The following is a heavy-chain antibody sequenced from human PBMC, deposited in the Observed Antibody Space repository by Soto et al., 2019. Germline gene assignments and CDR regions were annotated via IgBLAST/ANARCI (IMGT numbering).Heavy chain of an antibody. CDR1: GFTFDDYA. J-gene: IGHJ4*02. Sequence: PVGSLRLSCAASGFTFDDYAMHWVRQAPGKGLEWVSGISWNSGSIGYADSVKGRFTISRDNAKNSLYLQMNSLRAEDTALYYCAKATAVAALNYWGQGTLVTVSS. CDR3: AKATAVAALNY. V-gene: IGHV3-9*01. D-gene: IGHD6-19*01. CDR2: ISWNSGSI.